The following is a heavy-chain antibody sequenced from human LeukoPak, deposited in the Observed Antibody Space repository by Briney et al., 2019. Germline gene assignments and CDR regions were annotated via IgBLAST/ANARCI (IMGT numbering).Heavy chain of an antibody. CDR1: GGSFSGYY. CDR2: INHSGST. J-gene: IGHJ3*02. D-gene: IGHD2-21*01. Sequence: PSETLSLTCAVYGGSFSGYYWSWIRQPPGKGLEWIGEINHSGSTNYNPSLKSRVTISVDTSKNQFSLKLSSVTAADTAVYYCARDKPHSDAFDIWGQGTMVTVSS. CDR3: ARDKPHSDAFDI. V-gene: IGHV4-34*01.